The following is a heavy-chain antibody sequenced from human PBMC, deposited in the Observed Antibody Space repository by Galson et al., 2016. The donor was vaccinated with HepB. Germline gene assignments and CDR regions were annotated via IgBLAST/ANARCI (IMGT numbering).Heavy chain of an antibody. CDR2: TYYGEDN. J-gene: IGHJ4*02. CDR1: GASLGVSAYH. D-gene: IGHD3-16*01. V-gene: IGHV4-61*08. Sequence: SETLSLTCTVSGASLGVSAYHWAWIRQPAGKGLEWMAHTYYGEDNRYNPSLKGRVTMSIDASTNEMSLTLRSVTAADTAVYYCGTYLVRRGGTGYWGQGTPVTVSS. CDR3: GTYLVRRGGTGY.